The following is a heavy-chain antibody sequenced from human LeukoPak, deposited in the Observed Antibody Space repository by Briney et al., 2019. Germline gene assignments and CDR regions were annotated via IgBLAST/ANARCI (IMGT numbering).Heavy chain of an antibody. CDR3: ARDGVSGWFEY. V-gene: IGHV1-18*01. CDR1: DYTFINYG. J-gene: IGHJ4*02. D-gene: IGHD6-19*01. CDR2: VNPKNGYT. Sequence: ASVNVSCKASDYTFINYGICWVRQAPGQGLEWVGWVNPKNGYTKYAQKFQGRVTMTTDTSTSTAYMELRSLSSDDTAIYYCARDGVSGWFEYWAQGVLITVSS.